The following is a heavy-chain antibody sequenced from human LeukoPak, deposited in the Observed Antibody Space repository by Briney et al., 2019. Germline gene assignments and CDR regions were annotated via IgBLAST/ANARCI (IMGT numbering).Heavy chain of an antibody. Sequence: GGALRLSRAPSLFTLSNATMSWVRQAPGKGLEWVGRIKSKSDGGATDYAASVKGRFTISRDDSKSTLYLQMNSLKTEGTAVYYCARDRIWVGEVLFDSWGQGTLVTVSS. D-gene: IGHD3-10*01. CDR1: LFTLSNAT. J-gene: IGHJ4*02. V-gene: IGHV3-15*01. CDR3: ARDRIWVGEVLFDS. CDR2: IKSKSDGGAT.